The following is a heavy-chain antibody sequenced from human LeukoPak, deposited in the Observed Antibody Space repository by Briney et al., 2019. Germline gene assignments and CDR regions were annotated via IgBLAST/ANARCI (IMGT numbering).Heavy chain of an antibody. D-gene: IGHD5-18*01. CDR3: ARGPDRYSYGLIDY. Sequence: ASVKVSCKASGYTFTSYAMHWVRQAPGQRLEWMGWINAGNGNTKYSQKFQGRVTITRDTSASTAYMEPSSLRSEDTAVYYCARGPDRYSYGLIDYWGQGTLVTVSS. V-gene: IGHV1-3*01. CDR1: GYTFTSYA. J-gene: IGHJ4*02. CDR2: INAGNGNT.